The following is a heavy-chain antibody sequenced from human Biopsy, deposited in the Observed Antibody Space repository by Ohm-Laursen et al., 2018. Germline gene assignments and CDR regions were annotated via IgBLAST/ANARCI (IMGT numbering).Heavy chain of an antibody. CDR1: GFSFSRYG. J-gene: IGHJ6*02. V-gene: IGHV3-30*18. CDR2: IFYDGSNT. CDR3: AKDRYNYTPIGGFSMDV. D-gene: IGHD5-18*01. Sequence: SLRLSCAASGFSFSRYGMQWVRQAPGKGLEWVAFIFYDGSNTYYADSVKGRFTISRDNSRDTLYLQMSNLRAEDTAVYYCAKDRYNYTPIGGFSMDVWDQGTTVTVSS.